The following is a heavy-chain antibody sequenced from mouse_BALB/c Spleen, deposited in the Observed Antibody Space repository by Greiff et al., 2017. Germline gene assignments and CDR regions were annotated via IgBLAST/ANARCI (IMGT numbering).Heavy chain of an antibody. CDR2: IYPGNSDT. CDR1: GYTFTSYW. D-gene: IGHD2-10*01. CDR3: TRTYYGNYWFAY. Sequence: VQLQQSGTVLARPGASVKMSCKASGYTFTSYWMHWVKQRPGQGLEWIGAIYPGNSDTSYNQKFKGKAKLTAVTSTSTAYMELSSLTNEDSAVYYCTRTYYGNYWFAYWGQGTLVTVSA. J-gene: IGHJ3*01. V-gene: IGHV1-5*01.